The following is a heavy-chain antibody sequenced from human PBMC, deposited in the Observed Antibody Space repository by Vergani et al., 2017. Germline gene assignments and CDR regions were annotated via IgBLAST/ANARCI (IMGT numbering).Heavy chain of an antibody. Sequence: QVQLQESGPGLVKPSQTLSLTCTVPGGSIRSGGYYWSWIRQHPGKGLEWIGYIYYSGSTYYNPSLKSRVTISVDTSKNQFSLKLSSVTAADTAVYYCAREQGDSSSWLIDYWGQGTLVTVSS. V-gene: IGHV4-31*03. CDR3: AREQGDSSSWLIDY. J-gene: IGHJ4*02. D-gene: IGHD6-13*01. CDR2: IYYSGST. CDR1: GGSIRSGGYY.